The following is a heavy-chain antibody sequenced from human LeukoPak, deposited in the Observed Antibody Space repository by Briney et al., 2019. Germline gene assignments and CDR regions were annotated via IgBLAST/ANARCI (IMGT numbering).Heavy chain of an antibody. J-gene: IGHJ4*02. V-gene: IGHV3-53*01. Sequence: PGGSLRLSCAASGFTVSSNYMSWVRQAPGKGLEWVSVIYSGGSTYYAAYVKGRFTTSRHNSKNTLYLQMNSLRAEDTAVYYCARVGWELLPNYWGQGTLVTVSS. CDR1: GFTVSSNY. CDR3: ARVGWELLPNY. D-gene: IGHD1-26*01. CDR2: IYSGGST.